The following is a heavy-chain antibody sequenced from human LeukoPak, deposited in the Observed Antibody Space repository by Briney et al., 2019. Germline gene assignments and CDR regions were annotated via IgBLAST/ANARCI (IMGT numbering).Heavy chain of an antibody. Sequence: ASVKVSCKASGYTFTGHYIHWVRQAPGQGLEWMGYINPDSGDTNYAQKFQGRVTLTGDTSITTTYMDLSSLRSDDTAVYYCARDSSRSTWYSGSSDWGQGTLVIVSS. V-gene: IGHV1-2*02. CDR3: ARDSSRSTWYSGSSD. CDR2: INPDSGDT. J-gene: IGHJ4*02. D-gene: IGHD6-13*01. CDR1: GYTFTGHY.